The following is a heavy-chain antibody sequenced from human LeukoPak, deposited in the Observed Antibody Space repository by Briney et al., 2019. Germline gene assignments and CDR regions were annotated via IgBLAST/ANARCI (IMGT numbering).Heavy chain of an antibody. CDR2: ISYDGSNK. Sequence: GGSLRLSCAASGFTFSSYGMHWVRQAPGKGLEWVAVISYDGSNKYFPDSVKGRFTISRDNSKNTLYLQMNSLRAEDTAVYYCAKGVTMIVDASLGFDYWGQGTLVTVSS. D-gene: IGHD3-22*01. CDR3: AKGVTMIVDASLGFDY. CDR1: GFTFSSYG. V-gene: IGHV3-30*18. J-gene: IGHJ4*02.